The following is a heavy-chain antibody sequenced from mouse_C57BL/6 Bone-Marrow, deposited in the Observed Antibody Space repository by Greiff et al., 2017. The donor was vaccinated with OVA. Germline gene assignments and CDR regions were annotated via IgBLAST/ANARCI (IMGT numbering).Heavy chain of an antibody. J-gene: IGHJ4*01. CDR1: GYTFTNYW. V-gene: IGHV1-63*01. Sequence: VQLQQSGAELVRPGTSVKMSCKASGYTFTNYWIGWAKQRPGHGLEWIGDIYPGGGYTNYNEKFKGKATLTADKSSSTAYMQFSSLTSEDSAIYYCARFYYYGSSEGDYAMDYWGQGTSDTVSS. CDR3: ARFYYYGSSEGDYAMDY. D-gene: IGHD1-1*01. CDR2: IYPGGGYT.